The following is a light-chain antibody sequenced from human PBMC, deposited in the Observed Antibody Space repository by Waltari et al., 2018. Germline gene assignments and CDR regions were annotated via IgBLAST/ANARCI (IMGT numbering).Light chain of an antibody. V-gene: IGKV4-1*01. CDR2: WAS. J-gene: IGKJ1*01. Sequence: DIVMTQSPDSLAVSLGERATINCKSSQSVSSRPNSKNYLAWFQQKPGQPPKLLIYWASTRESGVPDRFSGSGSQTDFTLTISSLQAEDVAVYYCQQSYSSPRTFGQGTRVQIK. CDR1: QSVSSRPNSKNY. CDR3: QQSYSSPRT.